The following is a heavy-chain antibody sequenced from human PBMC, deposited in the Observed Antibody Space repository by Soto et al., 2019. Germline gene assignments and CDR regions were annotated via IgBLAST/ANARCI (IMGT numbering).Heavy chain of an antibody. CDR2: INAGNGNT. CDR3: ARESVVTGTHHFDY. CDR1: GYTFTSYA. J-gene: IGHJ4*02. D-gene: IGHD1-7*01. Sequence: ASVKVSCTACGYTFTSYAMHRVRQAPGQRLEWMGWINAGNGNTNYAQKFQGRVTMTRDTPISTAYMELSRLTSDDTAVYHCARESVVTGTHHFDYWGQGTLVTVSS. V-gene: IGHV1-3*01.